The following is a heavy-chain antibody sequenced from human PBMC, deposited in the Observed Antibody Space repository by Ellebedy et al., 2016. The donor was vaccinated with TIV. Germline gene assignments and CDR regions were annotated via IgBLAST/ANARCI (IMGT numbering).Heavy chain of an antibody. CDR3: ARGPRGLHTGLAY. J-gene: IGHJ4*02. D-gene: IGHD5/OR15-5a*01. CDR2: MQEDISVR. V-gene: IGHV3-7*03. CDR1: GFIVNQYW. Sequence: PGGSLRLSCAASGFIVNQYWMSWVRQAPGKGLEWVAAMQEDISVRHYVDSVKGRFTISRDNAENSLYLQMNSLRVEDTAIYYCARGPRGLHTGLAYWGPGTLVTVSS.